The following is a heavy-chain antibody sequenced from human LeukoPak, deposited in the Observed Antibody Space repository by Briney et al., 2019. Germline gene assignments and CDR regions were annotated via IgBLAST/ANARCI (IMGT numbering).Heavy chain of an antibody. CDR3: ASGSGWFSFVS. D-gene: IGHD6-19*01. V-gene: IGHV3-11*04. CDR1: GFSFSDYY. Sequence: GGSLRLSCAASGFSFSDYYMSWIRQAPGKGLEWLSYISSSSGTIYYADSVKGRFTISRDNAQNSLFLQMNSLRAEDTAVYFCASGSGWFSFVSWGQRTLATVSS. J-gene: IGHJ4*02. CDR2: ISSSSGTI.